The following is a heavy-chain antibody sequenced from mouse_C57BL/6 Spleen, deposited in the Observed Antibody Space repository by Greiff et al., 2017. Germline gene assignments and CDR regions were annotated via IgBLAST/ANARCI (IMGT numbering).Heavy chain of an antibody. Sequence: QVQLQQPGAELVRPGTSVKLSCKASGYTFTSYWMHWVKQRPGQGLEWIGVIDPSDSYTNSNQKFKGKATLTVDTSSSTAYMQLSSLTSEDSAVYYCARMNYYGNSWGQGTTRTVSS. J-gene: IGHJ2*01. D-gene: IGHD1-1*01. CDR2: IDPSDSYT. CDR3: ARMNYYGNS. V-gene: IGHV1-59*01. CDR1: GYTFTSYW.